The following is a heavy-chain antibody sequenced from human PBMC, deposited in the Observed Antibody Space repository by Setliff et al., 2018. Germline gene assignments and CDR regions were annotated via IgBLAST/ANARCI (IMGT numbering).Heavy chain of an antibody. CDR2: ISPYNGDT. J-gene: IGHJ6*03. CDR3: ARSPPNRGVGQGHHMDV. V-gene: IGHV1-18*01. CDR1: GYIFNTFG. D-gene: IGHD3-10*01. Sequence: SVKVSCKASGYIFNTFGISWVRRAPGQGLEWIGWISPYNGDTKYAQKLQGRVTMTTDTSTSTAYVEVRSLGSDDTALYYCARSPPNRGVGQGHHMDVWGKGTTVTVSS.